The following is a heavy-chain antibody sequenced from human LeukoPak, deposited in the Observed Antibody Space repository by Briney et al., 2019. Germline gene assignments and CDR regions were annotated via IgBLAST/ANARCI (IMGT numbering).Heavy chain of an antibody. CDR3: ARERLDGLYYYDSSGYVDY. V-gene: IGHV4-39*07. Sequence: SETLSLTCTVSGGSISSSSYYWGWIRQPPGKGLEWIGSIYYSGSTYYNPSLKSRVTISVDTSKNQFSLKLSSVTAADTAVYYCARERLDGLYYYDSSGYVDYWGQGTLVTVSS. CDR1: GGSISSSSYY. CDR2: IYYSGST. J-gene: IGHJ4*02. D-gene: IGHD3-22*01.